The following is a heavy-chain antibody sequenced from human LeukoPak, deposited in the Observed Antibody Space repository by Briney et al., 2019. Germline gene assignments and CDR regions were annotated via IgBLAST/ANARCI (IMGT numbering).Heavy chain of an antibody. CDR3: ARGLVTMVRGGAQFYTH. V-gene: IGHV4-34*01. J-gene: IGHJ4*02. D-gene: IGHD3-10*01. Sequence: PSETLSLTCAVYGGSFRGYYWSWIRQPPGKGLEWIGEINHSGSNNFYPSLKSRVTISVDTSKNQFSLKLSSVTAADTAVYYCARGLVTMVRGGAQFYTHWGQGTLVTVSS. CDR2: INHSGSN. CDR1: GGSFRGYY.